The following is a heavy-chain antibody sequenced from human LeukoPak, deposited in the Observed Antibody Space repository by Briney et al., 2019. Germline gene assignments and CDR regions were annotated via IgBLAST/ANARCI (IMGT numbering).Heavy chain of an antibody. CDR2: LSASGSST. CDR1: GFTFSSYA. J-gene: IGHJ4*02. V-gene: IGHV3-23*01. CDR3: AKGSLSGDYIPAIDNYFDH. D-gene: IGHD4-17*01. Sequence: GGSLRLSCAASGFTFSSYAMSWVRQAPGKGLEWVSSLSASGSSTSYADSVKGRVTISRDNSKNTLYLQMNSQRADDTAVYYCAKGSLSGDYIPAIDNYFDHWGQGTLVTVSS.